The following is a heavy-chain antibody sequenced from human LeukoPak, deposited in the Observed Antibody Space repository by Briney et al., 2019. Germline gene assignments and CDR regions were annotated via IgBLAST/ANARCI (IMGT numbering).Heavy chain of an antibody. V-gene: IGHV1-2*02. CDR2: INPNSGGT. CDR1: GYTFTGYD. D-gene: IGHD3-22*01. J-gene: IGHJ4*02. CDR3: ARGYYDSSGYRPLFDY. Sequence: ASVKVSCKASGYTFTGYDMHWVRQAPGQGLEWMGWINPNSGGTNYAQKFQGRVTMTRDTSISTAYMELSRLRSDDTAVYYCARGYYDSSGYRPLFDYWGQGTLVTVSS.